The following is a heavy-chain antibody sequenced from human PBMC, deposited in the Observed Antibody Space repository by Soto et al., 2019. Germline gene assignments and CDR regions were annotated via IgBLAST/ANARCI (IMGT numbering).Heavy chain of an antibody. CDR1: GYSFTNND. CDR2: MNPGSGDT. D-gene: IGHD3-16*01. J-gene: IGHJ5*02. CDR3: ARMETFGSLNCFDP. Sequence: ASVKVSCKASGYSFTNNDVSWVRQATGQGLEWVGWMNPGSGDTGYAQKFQGRVTMTRDISIATAYMELSSLRSDDTAIYYCARMETFGSLNCFDPWGQGTLVPVSS. V-gene: IGHV1-8*01.